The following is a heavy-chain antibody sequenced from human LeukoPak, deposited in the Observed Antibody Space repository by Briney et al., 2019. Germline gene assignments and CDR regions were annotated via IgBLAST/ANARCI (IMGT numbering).Heavy chain of an antibody. D-gene: IGHD6-13*01. CDR3: AKDITPFGPVAAAASDY. Sequence: SETLSLTCAVYGGSFSGYYWSWIRQPPGKVLEWIGYIYYSGSTNYNPSLKSRVTISVDTSKNQFSLKLSSVTAEDTALYYCAKDITPFGPVAAAASDYWGQGTLVTVSS. CDR2: IYYSGST. CDR1: GGSFSGYY. J-gene: IGHJ4*02. V-gene: IGHV4-59*01.